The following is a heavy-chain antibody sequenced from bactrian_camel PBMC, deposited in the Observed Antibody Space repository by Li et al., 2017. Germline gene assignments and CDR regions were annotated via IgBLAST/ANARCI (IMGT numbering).Heavy chain of an antibody. CDR3: AAWVCTVVAGAVGGY. Sequence: VQLVESGGGSVQAGGSLTLSCGVSGSTYRRKCMAWFRQAPGKEREAVATIVSGAGLTGYADSVKDRFTISGDNAKNTLYLQMNSLKPEDTAMYYCAAWVCTVVAGAVGGYWGQGTQVTVS. D-gene: IGHD6*01. CDR1: GSTYRRKC. V-gene: IGHV3S40*01. CDR2: IVSGAGLT. J-gene: IGHJ6*01.